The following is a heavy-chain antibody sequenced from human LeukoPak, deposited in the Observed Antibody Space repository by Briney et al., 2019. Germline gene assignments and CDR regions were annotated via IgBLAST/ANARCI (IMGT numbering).Heavy chain of an antibody. CDR1: GYTFTGYY. CDR3: AREGYCSSTSCDSFQH. D-gene: IGHD2-2*01. V-gene: IGHV1-2*02. Sequence: GASVKVSCKASGYTFTGYYMHWVRQAPGQGLEWMGWINPNSGGTNYAQKFQGRVTMTRDTSISTAYMELSRLRSDDTAVYYCAREGYCSSTSCDSFQHWGQGTLVTVSS. J-gene: IGHJ1*01. CDR2: INPNSGGT.